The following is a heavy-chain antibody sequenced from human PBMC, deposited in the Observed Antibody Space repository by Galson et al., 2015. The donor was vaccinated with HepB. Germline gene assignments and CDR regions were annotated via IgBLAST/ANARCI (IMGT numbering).Heavy chain of an antibody. D-gene: IGHD2/OR15-2a*01. Sequence: SVKVSCKASRYSFTGYYMHWVRQAPGQGLEWMGRINPNSGGTNYAQKFQGRVTMTRDTSISTAYMELTRPRSDDTAVYYCARGGAVLGTKFNWFDPWGQGTLVTVSS. CDR1: RYSFTGYY. CDR3: ARGGAVLGTKFNWFDP. V-gene: IGHV1-2*06. CDR2: INPNSGGT. J-gene: IGHJ5*02.